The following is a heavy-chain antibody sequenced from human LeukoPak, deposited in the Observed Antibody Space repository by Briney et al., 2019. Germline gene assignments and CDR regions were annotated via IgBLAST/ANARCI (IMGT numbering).Heavy chain of an antibody. Sequence: PGTSLRLSCAASGFNFRRFGMHWVRQAPGKGLQWVAVINYDGSKKDYVESVRGRFTISRDNSKNTLYLQMSSLRAEDTAVYYCAKHQVRSHDYWGQGTLVTVSS. J-gene: IGHJ4*02. CDR3: AKHQVRSHDY. D-gene: IGHD4-17*01. CDR1: GFNFRRFG. V-gene: IGHV3-33*06. CDR2: INYDGSKK.